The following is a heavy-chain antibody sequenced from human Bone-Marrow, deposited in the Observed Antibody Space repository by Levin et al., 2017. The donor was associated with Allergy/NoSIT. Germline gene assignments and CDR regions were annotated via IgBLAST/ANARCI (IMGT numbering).Heavy chain of an antibody. V-gene: IGHV3-21*01. D-gene: IGHD3-3*01. CDR1: GITFSDYA. CDR2: ISSSGTYI. CDR3: ASPSDYCITTTNCYLAFDT. J-gene: IGHJ3*02. Sequence: PGGSLRLSCAASGITFSDYAMNWVRQAPGKGLEWLASISSSGTYIFYADSVKGRFTISRDNAQNSMVLQMNSLRAEDTAIYYSASPSDYCITTTNCYLAFDTWGQGTMVNVSS.